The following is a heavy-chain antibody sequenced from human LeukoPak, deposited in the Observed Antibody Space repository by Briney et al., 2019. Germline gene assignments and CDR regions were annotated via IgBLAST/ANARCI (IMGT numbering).Heavy chain of an antibody. D-gene: IGHD3-22*01. CDR2: IKQDGSEK. J-gene: IGHJ4*02. Sequence: GGSLRLSCAASGFTFSGYWMSWVRQAPGKGLEWVANIKQDGSEKYYVDSVKGRFTISRDNAKNSLYLQMNSLRAEDTAVYYCARRPYYYDSSGYYYFDYWGQGTLVTVSS. V-gene: IGHV3-7*01. CDR3: ARRPYYYDSSGYYYFDY. CDR1: GFTFSGYW.